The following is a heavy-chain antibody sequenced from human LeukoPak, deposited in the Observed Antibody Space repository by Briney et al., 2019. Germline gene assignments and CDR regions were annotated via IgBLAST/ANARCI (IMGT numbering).Heavy chain of an antibody. CDR1: GYTFTSYY. CDR2: INPSGGST. D-gene: IGHD6-19*01. J-gene: IGHJ4*02. Sequence: ASVKVSCKASGYTFTSYYMHWVRQAPGQGLEWMGIINPSGGSTSYARKFQGRVTMTTDTSTSTAYMELRSLRSDDTAVYYCARVNIGGWYSLLGYWGQGTLVTVSP. CDR3: ARVNIGGWYSLLGY. V-gene: IGHV1-46*01.